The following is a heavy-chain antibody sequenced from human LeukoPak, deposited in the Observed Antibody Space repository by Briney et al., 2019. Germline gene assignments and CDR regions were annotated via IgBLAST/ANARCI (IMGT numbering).Heavy chain of an antibody. CDR3: ARGSSIEAGSWAN. V-gene: IGHV4-59*01. CDR1: GGTISSYC. D-gene: IGHD6-13*01. CDR2: IYYSGST. J-gene: IGHJ4*02. Sequence: KASETLSLTRTVSGGTISSYCFSWIRQPPGKGLEWIGYIYYSGSTNYNPSLKSRVSMSVDTSKRQFYLNVYSVTAADTAVYYCARGSSIEAGSWANWGQGTLVTVSS.